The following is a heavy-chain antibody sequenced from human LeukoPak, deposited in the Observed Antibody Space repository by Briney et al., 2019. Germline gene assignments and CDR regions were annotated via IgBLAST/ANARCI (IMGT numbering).Heavy chain of an antibody. J-gene: IGHJ1*01. Sequence: SSETLSLTCTVSGGSISSYYWSWIRQPPGKGLEWIGYIYYSGSTNYNPSLKSRVTISVDTSKNQFSLKLSSVTAADTAVYYCARDLHGGNSGLGYWGQGTLVTVSS. V-gene: IGHV4-59*01. CDR2: IYYSGST. CDR3: ARDLHGGNSGLGY. CDR1: GGSISSYY. D-gene: IGHD4-23*01.